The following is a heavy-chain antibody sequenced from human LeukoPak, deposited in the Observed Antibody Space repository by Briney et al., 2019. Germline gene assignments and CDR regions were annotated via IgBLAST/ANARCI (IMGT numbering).Heavy chain of an antibody. CDR3: VRETPIAVAGTIYFYFYMDV. CDR1: GFDDYG. J-gene: IGHJ6*03. CDR2: INWNGGST. V-gene: IGHV3-20*04. Sequence: AGGSLRLSCAASGFDDYGMSWVRQAPGKGLEWVSGINWNGGSTTYADSVRGRFTISRDNAKNSLYLQMSSLRAEDTALYYCVRETPIAVAGTIYFYFYMDVWGKGTTVTVSS. D-gene: IGHD6-19*01.